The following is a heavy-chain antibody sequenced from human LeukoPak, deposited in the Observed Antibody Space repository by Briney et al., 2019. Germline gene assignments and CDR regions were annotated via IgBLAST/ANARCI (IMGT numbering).Heavy chain of an antibody. J-gene: IGHJ6*02. V-gene: IGHV4-34*01. Sequence: SETLSLTCAVYGGSFSGYYWSWIRQPPEKGLEWIGEINHSGSTNYNPSLKSRVTISVDTSKNQFSLKLSSVTAADTAVYYCARGLLYYDFWSGYKTDYYYGMDVWSQGTTVTVSS. CDR3: ARGLLYYDFWSGYKTDYYYGMDV. D-gene: IGHD3-3*01. CDR2: INHSGST. CDR1: GGSFSGYY.